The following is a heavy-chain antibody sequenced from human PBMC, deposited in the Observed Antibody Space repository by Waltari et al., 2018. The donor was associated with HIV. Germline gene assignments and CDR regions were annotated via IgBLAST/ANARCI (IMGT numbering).Heavy chain of an antibody. J-gene: IGHJ3*02. V-gene: IGHV3-9*01. D-gene: IGHD3-16*01. CDR1: GFTFRDYA. Sequence: EVQLVESGGGLVQPGRSLSHAWPASGFTFRDYAMNWVRQVPGKGLELGSGSSWNSGSIDYGDSVKGRFTKARDNAKNSLYLQMNRLRADDTALYFCVKEQGGGDAFDIWGQGTMVTVSS. CDR2: SSWNSGSI. CDR3: VKEQGGGDAFDI.